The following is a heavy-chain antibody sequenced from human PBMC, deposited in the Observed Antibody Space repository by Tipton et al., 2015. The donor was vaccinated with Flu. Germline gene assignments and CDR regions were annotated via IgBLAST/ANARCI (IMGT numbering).Heavy chain of an antibody. D-gene: IGHD3/OR15-3a*01. CDR3: ARDSWTSSSPWLHYGLDV. CDR1: GDSVSSDYY. Sequence: TLSLTCAVSGDSVSSDYYWGWIRQFPGKGLEWIGTVSRPGSTVYNPSLKSRVTISIDTSKNQFSLNMKSVTAADMAVYYCARDSWTSSSPWLHYGLDVWGQGTTVTVSS. V-gene: IGHV4-38-2*02. J-gene: IGHJ6*02. CDR2: VSRPGST.